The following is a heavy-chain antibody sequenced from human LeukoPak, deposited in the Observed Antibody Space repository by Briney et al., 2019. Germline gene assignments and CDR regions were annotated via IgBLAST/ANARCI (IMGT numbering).Heavy chain of an antibody. J-gene: IGHJ4*02. CDR2: IQYDGSHK. D-gene: IGHD6-13*01. Sequence: GGSLRLSCAASGFTFSSYGMHWVRQAPGKGLEWVAFIQYDGSHKLYGDSVKGRFTISRDNSKNTLFLQMGSLRAEDMAVYYCARAEDYSRPFDHWGQGTLVTVSS. CDR1: GFTFSSYG. CDR3: ARAEDYSRPFDH. V-gene: IGHV3-30*02.